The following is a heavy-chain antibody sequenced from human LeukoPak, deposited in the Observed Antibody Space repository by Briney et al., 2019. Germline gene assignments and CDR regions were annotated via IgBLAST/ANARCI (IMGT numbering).Heavy chain of an antibody. CDR3: AKGHTYGMI. J-gene: IGHJ4*02. V-gene: IGHV3-11*01. CDR2: ISSSGTTM. CDR1: GFIFSDYY. D-gene: IGHD2-8*01. Sequence: PGRSLRLSRAASGFIFSDYYMSWIRQTPGKGLEWVSYISSSGTTMEYAKSVKGRFTISRDNAKDSLYLQMNSLEAEDTAVYYCAKGHTYGMIWGQGTLVSVSS.